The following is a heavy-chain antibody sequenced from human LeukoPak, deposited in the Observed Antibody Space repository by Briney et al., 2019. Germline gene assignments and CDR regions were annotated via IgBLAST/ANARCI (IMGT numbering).Heavy chain of an antibody. CDR2: ISGSGGST. CDR1: GFTFSSYA. CDR3: ARGGFKDYYYMDV. Sequence: GGSLRLSCAASGFTFSSYAMSWVRQAPGKGLEWVSAISGSGGSTYYADSVKGRFTISRDNSKNTLYLQMNSLRAEDTAVYYCARGGFKDYYYMDVWGKGTTVTVSS. V-gene: IGHV3-23*01. D-gene: IGHD2-15*01. J-gene: IGHJ6*03.